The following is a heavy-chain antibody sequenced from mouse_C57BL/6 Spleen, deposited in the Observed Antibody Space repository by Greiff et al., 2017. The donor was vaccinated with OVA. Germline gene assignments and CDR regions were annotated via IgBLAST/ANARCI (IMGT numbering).Heavy chain of an antibody. CDR2: IYPGGGYT. V-gene: IGHV1-63*01. J-gene: IGHJ3*01. D-gene: IGHD1-1*01. Sequence: QVQLQQSGAELVRPGTSVKMSCKASGYTFTNYWIGWAKQRPGHGLEWIGDIYPGGGYTNYNEKFKGKATLTADKSSSTAYMQFSSLTSEDSAIYYCARRGYGSSYPAWFAYWGQGTLVTVSA. CDR1: GYTFTNYW. CDR3: ARRGYGSSYPAWFAY.